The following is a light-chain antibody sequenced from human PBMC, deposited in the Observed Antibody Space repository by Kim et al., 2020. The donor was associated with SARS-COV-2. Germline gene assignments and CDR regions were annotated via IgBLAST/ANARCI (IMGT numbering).Light chain of an antibody. Sequence: CFAHDETAYLSCRASQSVGTYLTWNQRKPGQAPRLLIHDASDGATGIPPRFSGSGSGTDFTLTISSLEPEDFASNYCQQSSNWPPTFGEGTKLEI. CDR2: DAS. CDR3: QQSSNWPPT. CDR1: QSVGTY. V-gene: IGKV3-11*01. J-gene: IGKJ2*01.